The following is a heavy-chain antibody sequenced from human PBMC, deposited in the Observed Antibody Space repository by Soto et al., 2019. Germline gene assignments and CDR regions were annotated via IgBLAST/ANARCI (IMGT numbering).Heavy chain of an antibody. J-gene: IGHJ6*02. CDR3: AKGGYSTPHPVFYYYYGMDV. V-gene: IGHV3-30*18. CDR1: GFTFSSYG. CDR2: ISFDGSNK. Sequence: PGGSLRLSCAASGFTFSSYGIHWVRQAPGKGLEWVAVISFDGSNKYYADSVKGRFTISRDNSKNTLYLQMNSLRAEDTAVYYCAKGGYSTPHPVFYYYYGMDVWGQGTTVTVSS. D-gene: IGHD1-26*01.